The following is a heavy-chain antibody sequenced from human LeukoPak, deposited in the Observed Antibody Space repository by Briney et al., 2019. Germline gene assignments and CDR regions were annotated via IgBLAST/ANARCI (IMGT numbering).Heavy chain of an antibody. J-gene: IGHJ6*02. CDR2: IWYDGSNK. CDR3: SRDSLSSCGGDCYSGLDI. CDR1: GFTFSSYG. V-gene: IGHV3-33*01. D-gene: IGHD2-21*02. Sequence: GGSLRLSCAASGFTFSSYGMHWVRQAPGKGLEWVAVIWYDGSNKYYADSVKGRFTISRDNAKNTLYLQMNSLRAEDTAVYYCSRDSLSSCGGDCYSGLDIWGQGTTVTVSS.